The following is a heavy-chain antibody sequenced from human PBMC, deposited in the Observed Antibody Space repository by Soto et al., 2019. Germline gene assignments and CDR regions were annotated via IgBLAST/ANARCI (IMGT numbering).Heavy chain of an antibody. D-gene: IGHD6-19*01. CDR3: AGGWNYFDY. Sequence: QVRLVESGGGVIQPGRSLRLSCVASGFSFRSYGMHWVRQAPDKGLEWVALMSHDGSKKYYADSVKGRLTISRDNSKNTLYLQMDSLSVEDTAVYYCAGGWNYFDYWGQGTQVTVSS. CDR2: MSHDGSKK. CDR1: GFSFRSYG. J-gene: IGHJ4*02. V-gene: IGHV3-30*03.